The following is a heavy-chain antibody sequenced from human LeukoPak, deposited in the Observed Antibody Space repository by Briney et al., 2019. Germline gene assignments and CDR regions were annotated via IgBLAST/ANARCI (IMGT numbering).Heavy chain of an antibody. D-gene: IGHD6-19*01. CDR2: ISAYNGNT. CDR3: ARDPGIAVAGLFFDY. CDR1: GYTFTSYG. J-gene: IGHJ4*02. V-gene: IGHV1-18*01. Sequence: ASVKVSCKASGYTFTSYGISWVRQAPGQGLEWMGWISAYNGNTNYAQKLQGRVTMTTDTSTSRAYMELRSLRSDDTAVYYCARDPGIAVAGLFFDYWGQGTLVTVSS.